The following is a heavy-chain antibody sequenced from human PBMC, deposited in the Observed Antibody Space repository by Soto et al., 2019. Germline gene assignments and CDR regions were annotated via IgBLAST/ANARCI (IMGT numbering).Heavy chain of an antibody. CDR3: ARAPHIVLMVYDY. CDR1: GGSISSGDYY. CDR2: IYYSGST. V-gene: IGHV4-30-4*01. Sequence: QVQLQESGPGLVKPSQTLSLTCTVSGGSISSGDYYWSWIRQPPGKGLEWIGYIYYSGSTYYNPSLKSRVTISVDTSKNQFSLKLSSVTAADTAVSYCARAPHIVLMVYDYWGQGTLVTVSS. J-gene: IGHJ4*02. D-gene: IGHD2-8*01.